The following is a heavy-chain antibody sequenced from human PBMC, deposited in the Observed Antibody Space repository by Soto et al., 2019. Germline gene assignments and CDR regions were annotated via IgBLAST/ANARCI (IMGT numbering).Heavy chain of an antibody. CDR1: GFTFSSYS. CDR2: ISSSSSTI. Sequence: RGSLRLSCAASGFTFSSYSMNWVRQAPGKGLEWVSYISSSSSTIYYADSVKGRFTISRDNAKNSLYLQMNSLRDEDTAVYYCAREDSSYYYYYGMDVWGQGTTVTVSS. CDR3: AREDSSYYYYYGMDV. V-gene: IGHV3-48*02. J-gene: IGHJ6*02.